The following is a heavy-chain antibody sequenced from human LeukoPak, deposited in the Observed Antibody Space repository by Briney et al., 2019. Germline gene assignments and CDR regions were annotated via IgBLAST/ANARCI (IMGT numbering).Heavy chain of an antibody. Sequence: GGSLRLSCAASGFTFCSYAMSWVPPAPGKGREWVSDISGSGGSTYYADSVKGRFTISRDNSKNTLYLQMNSPRAEDTAVYYCAKGARWEPIYSDAFDIWGQGTMVTVSS. V-gene: IGHV3-23*01. CDR3: AKGARWEPIYSDAFDI. CDR2: ISGSGGST. CDR1: GFTFCSYA. D-gene: IGHD1-26*01. J-gene: IGHJ3*02.